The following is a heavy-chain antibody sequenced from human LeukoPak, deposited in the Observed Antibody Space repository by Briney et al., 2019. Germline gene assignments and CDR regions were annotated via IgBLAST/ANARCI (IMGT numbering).Heavy chain of an antibody. D-gene: IGHD6-6*01. CDR2: INHSGST. Sequence: SETLSLTCAVYGGSFSGYYWSWIRQPPGKGLEWIGEINHSGSTNYNPSLKSRVTISVDTSKNQFSLKLSSVTAADTAVYYCATGSGIAARRWSYWGQGTLVTVSS. V-gene: IGHV4-34*01. J-gene: IGHJ4*02. CDR3: ATGSGIAARRWSY. CDR1: GGSFSGYY.